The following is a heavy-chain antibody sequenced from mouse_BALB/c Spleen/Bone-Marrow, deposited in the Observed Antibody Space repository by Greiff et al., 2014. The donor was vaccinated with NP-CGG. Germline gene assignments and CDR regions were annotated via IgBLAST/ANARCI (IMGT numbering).Heavy chain of an antibody. V-gene: IGHV1-54*01. J-gene: IGHJ2*01. CDR1: GYAFTDYL. Sequence: QVQLKHSGAELVRPGTSVKGSCKTSGYAFTDYLMEWLKQRPGQGLEWIGVINPGSGSTNYNEKFKDKATLTADKSSSTAYIQLSSLTSDDSAVYFCARYDGYFDYWGQGTTLTVSS. CDR2: INPGSGST. CDR3: ARYDGYFDY. D-gene: IGHD2-3*01.